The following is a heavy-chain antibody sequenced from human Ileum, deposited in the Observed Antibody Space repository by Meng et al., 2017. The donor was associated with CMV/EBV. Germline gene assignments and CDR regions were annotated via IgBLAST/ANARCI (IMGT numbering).Heavy chain of an antibody. V-gene: IGHV3-23*01. CDR2: VSGDGGSA. CDR1: GFTFSDAA. Sequence: EVQLLESGGGLVQPGXSLRVSCAASGFTFSDAAMSWIRQAPGKGLQWVSAVSGDGGSAVYADFMKDRFTISRDNSKNTVYLQMNSLRAEDTAVYYCAKGDEYFDYWGQGTLVTVSS. CDR3: AKGDEYFDY. J-gene: IGHJ4*02.